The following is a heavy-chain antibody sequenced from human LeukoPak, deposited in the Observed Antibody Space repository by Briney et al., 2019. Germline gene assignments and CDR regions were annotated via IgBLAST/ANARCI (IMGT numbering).Heavy chain of an antibody. D-gene: IGHD3-10*01. CDR1: GGSISSSNW. V-gene: IGHV4-4*02. CDR3: ARDYYGSGSYLDY. Sequence: SGTLSLTCAVSGGSISSSNWWSWVRPPPGKGLEWIGEIYHSGSTNYNPSLKSRVTISVDKSKNQFSLKLSSVTAADTAVYYCARDYYGSGSYLDYWGQGTLVTVSS. CDR2: IYHSGST. J-gene: IGHJ4*02.